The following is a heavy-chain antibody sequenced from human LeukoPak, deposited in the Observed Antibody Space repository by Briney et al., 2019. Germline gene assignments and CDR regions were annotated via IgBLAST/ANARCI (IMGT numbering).Heavy chain of an antibody. CDR1: GFSFDDYA. D-gene: IGHD3-16*01. V-gene: IGHV3-9*03. Sequence: GGSLRLSCAASGFSFDDYAMHWVRQAPGKGLEWVSGISYNSGSIDYADSVKGRFTISRDNAKNSLYLQMNSLRAEDMALYYCAKDTGMLSDAFDIWGQGTMVTVSS. J-gene: IGHJ3*02. CDR2: ISYNSGSI. CDR3: AKDTGMLSDAFDI.